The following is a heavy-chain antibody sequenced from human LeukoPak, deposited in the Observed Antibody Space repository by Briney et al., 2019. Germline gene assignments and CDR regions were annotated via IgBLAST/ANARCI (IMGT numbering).Heavy chain of an antibody. Sequence: SEPLSLTCTVSGGSISNYYWSWLRRPPGKGLEWIGIIYSNENTNYTPTLKSRLTVSLDTSKGQFHMKRSSVNDADTAIYYCAIAATVSGFDYWGHGTLVTVSS. V-gene: IGHV4-59*13. CDR2: IYSNENT. CDR3: AIAATVSGFDY. J-gene: IGHJ4*01. CDR1: GGSISNYY. D-gene: IGHD4-17*01.